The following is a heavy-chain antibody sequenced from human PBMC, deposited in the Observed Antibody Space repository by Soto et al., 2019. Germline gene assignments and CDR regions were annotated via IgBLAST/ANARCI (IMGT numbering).Heavy chain of an antibody. Sequence: SETLSLTCTVSGESIFSHYWTWIRQSPGKGLGWIGYIYYSGSTNYNPSLKSRATISVDLSKNQFSLKLRSVTAADTALYYCARGHNYGYSTFEIWGQGTMVTVSS. CDR1: GESIFSHY. V-gene: IGHV4-59*11. CDR3: ARGHNYGYSTFEI. D-gene: IGHD5-18*01. CDR2: IYYSGST. J-gene: IGHJ3*02.